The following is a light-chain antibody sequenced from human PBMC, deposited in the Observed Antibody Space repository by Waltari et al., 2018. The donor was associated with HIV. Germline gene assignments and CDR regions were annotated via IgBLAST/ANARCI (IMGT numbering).Light chain of an antibody. CDR2: DVN. CDR3: GSYAGSYTHWV. Sequence: QSALTQTAPVSGSPGQSLTISCTGTSSDVGAYNHVSWYQQHPAQAPRRMIQDVNDRPSGVSKRFSGSKSCNTASLTISRLQAEDEADYYCGSYAGSYTHWVFGGGTKLTVL. CDR1: SSDVGAYNH. V-gene: IGLV2-14*03. J-gene: IGLJ3*02.